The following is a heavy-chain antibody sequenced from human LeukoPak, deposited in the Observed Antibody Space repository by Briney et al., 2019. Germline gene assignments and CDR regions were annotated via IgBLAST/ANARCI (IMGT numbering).Heavy chain of an antibody. CDR3: ARGGSPPEALGDAFDI. CDR1: GFTFSSYW. V-gene: IGHV3-74*01. J-gene: IGHJ3*02. CDR2: INGDGSDT. D-gene: IGHD1-26*01. Sequence: GGSLRLSCAASGFTFSSYWMHWVRQAPGKGLVRVSRINGDGSDTIYADSVKGRFTISRDNAKNTLSLQMNSLRVEDTAVYFCARGGSPPEALGDAFDIWGQGTMVTVSS.